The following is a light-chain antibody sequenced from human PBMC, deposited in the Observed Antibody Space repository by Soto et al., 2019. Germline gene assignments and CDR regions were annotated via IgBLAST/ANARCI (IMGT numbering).Light chain of an antibody. V-gene: IGKV1-27*01. CDR3: QKYNSAPRT. CDR1: QGISNY. CDR2: AAS. Sequence: DIPMTQSPSSLSASVGDRVTITCRASQGISNYLAWYQQKPGKVPKLLIYAASTLQSGVPSRFSGSGSETDFTLTISSRQPEDVATYYCQKYNSAPRTFGQGTKVEIK. J-gene: IGKJ1*01.